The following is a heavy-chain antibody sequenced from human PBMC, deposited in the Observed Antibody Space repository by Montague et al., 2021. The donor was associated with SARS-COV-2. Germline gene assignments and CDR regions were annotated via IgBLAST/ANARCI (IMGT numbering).Heavy chain of an antibody. CDR2: ISYEGSMK. D-gene: IGHD3-9*01. J-gene: IGHJ4*02. CDR3: ARPPSLHAFHLNGFYSLAS. CDR1: GFDFNGYA. V-gene: IGHV3-30*04. Sequence: SLRLSCAASGFDFNGYALHWVRQAPGQGLEWVALISYEGSMKFYADSVKGRFTISRDSSKNTLYLDMNNLSPEDTAAYYCARPPSLHAFHLNGFYSLASWGRGTLVTVSS.